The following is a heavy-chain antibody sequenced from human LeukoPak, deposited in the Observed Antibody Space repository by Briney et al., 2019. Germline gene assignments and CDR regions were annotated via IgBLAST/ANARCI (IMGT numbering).Heavy chain of an antibody. Sequence: GGSLRLSCTASGFTFSSYSMNWVRQAPGKGLEWVSYISSGSTTIYYADSVKGRFTISRDNAKNSLYLQMNSLRADDTAVYFCARMWGSSWSYFDYWGQGTLVTVSS. J-gene: IGHJ4*02. CDR1: GFTFSSYS. CDR2: ISSGSTTI. V-gene: IGHV3-48*04. D-gene: IGHD6-13*01. CDR3: ARMWGSSWSYFDY.